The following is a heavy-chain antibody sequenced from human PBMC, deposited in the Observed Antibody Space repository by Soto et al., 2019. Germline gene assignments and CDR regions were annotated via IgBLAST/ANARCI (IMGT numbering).Heavy chain of an antibody. CDR2: ISYDGSNK. Sequence: QVQLVESGGGVVQPGRSLRLSCAASGFTFSSYAMHWVRQAPGKGLEWVAVISYDGSNKYYADSVKGRFTISRDNSKNTLYLKMNSLRAEDTAVYYCARGYSSSWYLFDYWGQGTLVTVSS. V-gene: IGHV3-30-3*01. J-gene: IGHJ4*02. CDR3: ARGYSSSWYLFDY. D-gene: IGHD6-13*01. CDR1: GFTFSSYA.